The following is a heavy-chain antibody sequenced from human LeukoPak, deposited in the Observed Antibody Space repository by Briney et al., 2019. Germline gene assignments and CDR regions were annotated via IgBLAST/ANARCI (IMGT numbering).Heavy chain of an antibody. J-gene: IGHJ5*02. Sequence: GGSLRLSCVDSGFTFSSHWMSWVRQAPGKGLEWVANIKQDGNEKYYADSVKGRFTISRDNAKNSVYLQMNSLRAEDTAVYYCARDLGQYYDTSDNWFDPWGQGTLVTVSS. D-gene: IGHD3-22*01. CDR2: IKQDGNEK. V-gene: IGHV3-7*01. CDR1: GFTFSSHW. CDR3: ARDLGQYYDTSDNWFDP.